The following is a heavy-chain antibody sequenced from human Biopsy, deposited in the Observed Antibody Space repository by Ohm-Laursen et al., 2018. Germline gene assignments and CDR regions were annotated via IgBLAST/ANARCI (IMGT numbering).Heavy chain of an antibody. CDR1: GGSTSNNNYY. J-gene: IGHJ5*02. V-gene: IGHV4-39*01. D-gene: IGHD3-22*01. CDR2: IFYRGST. Sequence: SDTLSLTCPVSGGSTSNNNYYWGWIRQPPGKGLEWIGSIFYRGSTHYKPSLKSRVNISVDTSKNQFSLKLNSVTAADTAVYYCARDYDTSGYYYVSWGQGTLVTVSS. CDR3: ARDYDTSGYYYVS.